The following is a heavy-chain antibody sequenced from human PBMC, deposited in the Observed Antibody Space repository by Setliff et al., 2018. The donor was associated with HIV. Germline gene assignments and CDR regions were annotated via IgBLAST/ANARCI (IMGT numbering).Heavy chain of an antibody. V-gene: IGHV4-59*01. CDR3: ARDRLTAGKYCSDSRCDDAFDI. D-gene: IGHD2-15*01. CDR2: IYYTGST. J-gene: IGHJ3*02. CDR1: GGSMSSYY. Sequence: KASDTLSLTCTVSGGSMSSYYWSWIRQPPGKGLEWIGSIYYTGSTDYNPSLMSRVTISLDTPKNQFSLKLNSVIAADTAVYYCARDRLTAGKYCSDSRCDDAFDIWGQGTMVTVSS.